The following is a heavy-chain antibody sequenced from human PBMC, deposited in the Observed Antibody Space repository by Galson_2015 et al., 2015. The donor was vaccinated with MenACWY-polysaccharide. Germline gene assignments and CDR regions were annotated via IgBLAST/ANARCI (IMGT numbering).Heavy chain of an antibody. J-gene: IGHJ4*02. CDR3: ASNGDQGY. CDR1: GFSVSNNY. V-gene: IGHV3-53*01. D-gene: IGHD4-17*01. CDR2: IYSGGST. Sequence: AMRLCCAASGFSVSNNYMNWFRQTPEKGLEWVSLIYSGGSTHYADSVKGRFTISRDSSKNTLYLQMNSLRAEDTAWYYCASNGDQGYWGQGTLVTVSS.